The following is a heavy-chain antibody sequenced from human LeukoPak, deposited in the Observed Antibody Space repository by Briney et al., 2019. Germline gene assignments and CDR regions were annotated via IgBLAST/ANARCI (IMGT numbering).Heavy chain of an antibody. CDR1: GFTFSSYW. V-gene: IGHV3-7*01. J-gene: IGHJ4*02. CDR2: IKQDGSEK. Sequence: GGSLRLYCAASGFTFSSYWMSWVRQAPGKGLEWVANIKQDGSEKYYVDSVKGRFTISRDNAKNSLYLQMNSLRAEDTAVYYCARDSEGLLRAAYFDYWGRGTLVTVSS. D-gene: IGHD3-3*01. CDR3: ARDSEGLLRAAYFDY.